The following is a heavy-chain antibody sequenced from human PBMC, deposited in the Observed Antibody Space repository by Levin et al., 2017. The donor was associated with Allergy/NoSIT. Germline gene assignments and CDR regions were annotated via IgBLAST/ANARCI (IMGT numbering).Heavy chain of an antibody. CDR1: GGTFSSYA. CDR3: ARALYSGSYHDYYYYGMDV. V-gene: IGHV1-69*01. CDR2: IIPIFGTA. J-gene: IGHJ6*02. Sequence: GGSLRLSCEASGGTFSSYAISWVRQAPGQGLEWMGGIIPIFGTANYAQKFQGRVTITADESTSTAYMELSSLRSEDTAVYYCARALYSGSYHDYYYYGMDVWGQGTTVTVSS. D-gene: IGHD1-26*01.